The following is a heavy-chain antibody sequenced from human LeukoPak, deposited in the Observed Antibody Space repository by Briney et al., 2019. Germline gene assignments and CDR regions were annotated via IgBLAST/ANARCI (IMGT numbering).Heavy chain of an antibody. CDR1: GYTFTGYY. CDR2: INPNSGGT. D-gene: IGHD3-3*01. Sequence: ASVKVSCKASGYTFTGYYMHWVRQAPGQGLEWMGWINPNSGGTNYAQKFQGRVTMTRDTSISTAYMELSRLRSDDPAVYYCAREDDFWSGYSGWFDPWGQGTLVTVSS. CDR3: AREDDFWSGYSGWFDP. J-gene: IGHJ5*02. V-gene: IGHV1-2*02.